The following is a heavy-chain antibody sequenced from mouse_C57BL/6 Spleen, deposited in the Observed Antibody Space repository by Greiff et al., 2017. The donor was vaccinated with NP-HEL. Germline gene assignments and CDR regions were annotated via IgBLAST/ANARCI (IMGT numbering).Heavy chain of an antibody. CDR3: ARKGDYDPFDY. Sequence: QVQLQQSGPGLVQPSQSLSITCTVSGFSLTSYGVHWVRQSPGQGLEWLGVIWSGGSTDYNAAFISRLSISKDNSKSQVFFKMNSLPADDTAIYYCARKGDYDPFDYWGQGTTLTVSS. CDR1: GFSLTSYG. J-gene: IGHJ2*01. D-gene: IGHD2-4*01. V-gene: IGHV2-2*01. CDR2: IWSGGST.